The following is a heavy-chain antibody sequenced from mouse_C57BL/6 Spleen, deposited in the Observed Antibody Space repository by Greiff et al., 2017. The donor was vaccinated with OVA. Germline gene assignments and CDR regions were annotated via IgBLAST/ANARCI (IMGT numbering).Heavy chain of an antibody. J-gene: IGHJ2*01. Sequence: EVKLMESGGGLVKPGGSLKLSCAASGFTFSSYAMSWVRQTPEKRLEWVATISDGGSYTYYPDNVKGRFTISRDNAKNNLYLQMSHLKSEDTAMYYCARGLGNSYYFDYWGQGTTLTVSS. CDR2: ISDGGSYT. D-gene: IGHD2-1*01. V-gene: IGHV5-4*03. CDR1: GFTFSSYA. CDR3: ARGLGNSYYFDY.